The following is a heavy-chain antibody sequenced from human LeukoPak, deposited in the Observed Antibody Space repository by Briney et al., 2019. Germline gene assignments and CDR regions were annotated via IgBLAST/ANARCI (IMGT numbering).Heavy chain of an antibody. D-gene: IGHD3-3*01. CDR1: GFTFSSYS. CDR3: ARDFRVFGVPYYYYYMDV. Sequence: GGSLRLSCAASGFTFSSYSMNWVRQAPGKGLEWVSYISSSSSTIYYADSVKGRFTISRDNAKNSLYLQMNNLRVEDTAVYYCARDFRVFGVPYYYYYMDVWGKGTTVTVSS. J-gene: IGHJ6*03. V-gene: IGHV3-48*04. CDR2: ISSSSSTI.